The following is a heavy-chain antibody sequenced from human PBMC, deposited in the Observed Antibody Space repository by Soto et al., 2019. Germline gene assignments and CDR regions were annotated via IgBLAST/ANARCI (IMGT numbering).Heavy chain of an antibody. CDR1: GYTFTSYG. V-gene: IGHV1-18*04. J-gene: IGHJ6*02. D-gene: IGHD2-15*01. CDR2: ISAYNGNT. Sequence: ASVKVSCKASGYTFTSYGISWVRQAPGQGLEWMGWISAYNGNTNYARKLQGRVTMTTDTSTSTAYMELRSLRSDDTAVYYCARGGGSRYCSGGSCYGPSYYYYGMDVWGQGTTVTVSS. CDR3: ARGGGSRYCSGGSCYGPSYYYYGMDV.